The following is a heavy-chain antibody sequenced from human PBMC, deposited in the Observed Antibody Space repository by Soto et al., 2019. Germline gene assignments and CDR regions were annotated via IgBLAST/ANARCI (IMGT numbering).Heavy chain of an antibody. V-gene: IGHV3-30*18. Sequence: QVQLVESGGGVVRPGRSLRLTCAASGFTFRNYAMHWVRQAPGKGLEWVAVISHDGSAKYYADCMKGRFIISRDNSENTLLRNMTSLKPEDTAVYYCAKENPHVVHDYWGQGTLVTVSS. CDR3: AKENPHVVHDY. J-gene: IGHJ4*02. D-gene: IGHD2-21*01. CDR2: ISHDGSAK. CDR1: GFTFRNYA.